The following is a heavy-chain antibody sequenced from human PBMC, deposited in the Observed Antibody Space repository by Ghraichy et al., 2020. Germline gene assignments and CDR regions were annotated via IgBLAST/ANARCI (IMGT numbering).Heavy chain of an antibody. CDR1: GFTFSSYA. V-gene: IGHV3-64*01. D-gene: IGHD5-18*01. CDR2: ISSNGGST. CDR3: ARDVYGDTTMVLDY. Sequence: GGSLRLSCAASGFTFSSYAMHWVRQAPGKGLEYVSAISSNGGSTYYANSVEGRFTISRDNSKNTLYLQMGSLRAEDMAVYYCARDVYGDTTMVLDYWGQVTLVTFSA. J-gene: IGHJ4*02.